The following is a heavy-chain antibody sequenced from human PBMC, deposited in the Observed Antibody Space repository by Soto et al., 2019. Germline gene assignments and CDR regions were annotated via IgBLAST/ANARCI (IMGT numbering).Heavy chain of an antibody. CDR2: IYPGDSDT. D-gene: IGHD2-21*02. Sequence: HGESLKISCKGSGYSFTSYWIGWVRQMPGKGLEWMGIIYPGDSDTRYSPSFQGQVTISADKSISTAYLQWSGLKASDTAMYYCARHAYCGGDCQPYGMDVWGQGTTVTVSS. V-gene: IGHV5-51*01. J-gene: IGHJ6*02. CDR3: ARHAYCGGDCQPYGMDV. CDR1: GYSFTSYW.